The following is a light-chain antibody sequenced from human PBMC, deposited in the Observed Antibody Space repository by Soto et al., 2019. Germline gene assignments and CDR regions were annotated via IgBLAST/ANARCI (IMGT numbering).Light chain of an antibody. CDR3: LLTYSGPGV. V-gene: IGLV7-46*01. Sequence: QAVVTQEPSLTVSPGGTVTLTCGSSTGAVTSGHGAYWLQQKPGQVPRTLIYDTTNKHSWTPARFSGSLLGGRAALTLSGAQPEDEAQYYCLLTYSGPGVSGGGTKLTVL. CDR1: TGAVTSGHG. CDR2: DTT. J-gene: IGLJ3*02.